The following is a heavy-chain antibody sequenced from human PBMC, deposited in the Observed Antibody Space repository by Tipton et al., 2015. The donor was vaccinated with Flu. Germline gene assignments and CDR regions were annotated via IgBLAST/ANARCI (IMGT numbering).Heavy chain of an antibody. V-gene: IGHV3-64*01. CDR3: ARDLRRYCYGAGCFLDV. J-gene: IGHJ6*02. CDR2: ITDDGGRT. D-gene: IGHD3-16*02. CDR1: GFTLSRNA. Sequence: SLRLSCAASGFTLSRNAMHWVRQAPGKGLEYVSGITDDGGRTSYANSVKGRFTISRDNSKNTLYLQMGSLRAEDTAVYYCARDLRRYCYGAGCFLDVWGQGTTVTVSS.